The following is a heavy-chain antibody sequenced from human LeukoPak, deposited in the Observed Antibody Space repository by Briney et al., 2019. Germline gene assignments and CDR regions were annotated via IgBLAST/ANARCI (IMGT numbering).Heavy chain of an antibody. CDR3: ARGPPSLFVVVVDY. CDR1: GYTFTSYG. D-gene: IGHD2-15*01. Sequence: EASVTVSCKASGYTFTSYGISWVRQAPGQGLEWMGWISAYNGNTNYAQKLQGRVTMTTDTSTSTAYMELRSLRSDDTAVYYCARGPPSLFVVVVDYWGQGTLVTVSS. J-gene: IGHJ4*02. CDR2: ISAYNGNT. V-gene: IGHV1-18*01.